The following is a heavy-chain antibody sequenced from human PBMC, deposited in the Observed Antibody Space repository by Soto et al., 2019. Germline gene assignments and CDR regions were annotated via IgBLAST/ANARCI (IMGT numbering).Heavy chain of an antibody. D-gene: IGHD2-2*01. Sequence: EVQLVESGGALVQPGGSLRLSCAVSGFTFGPWWMHWVRQAPGKGLVWVSRMNGDGNITTHADIVKGRFTISRDNAKNTLFLQMNSLRGDDTAVYYCVREKYHGLDRWGQGTLVAVSS. CDR3: VREKYHGLDR. V-gene: IGHV3-74*01. CDR2: MNGDGNIT. J-gene: IGHJ5*02. CDR1: GFTFGPWW.